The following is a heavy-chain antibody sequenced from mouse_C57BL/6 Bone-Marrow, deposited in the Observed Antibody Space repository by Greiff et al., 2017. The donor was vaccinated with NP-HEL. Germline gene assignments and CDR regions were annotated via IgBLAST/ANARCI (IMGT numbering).Heavy chain of an antibody. CDR2: ISSGGSYT. Sequence: EVHLVESGGDLVKPGGSLKLSCAASGFTFSSYGMSWVRQTPDKRLEWVATISSGGSYTYYPDSVKGRFTISRDNAKNTLYLQMSSRKSEDTAMYLCARHPLYDGYPFAYWGRGTLVTVSA. CDR3: ARHPLYDGYPFAY. J-gene: IGHJ3*01. D-gene: IGHD2-3*01. V-gene: IGHV5-6*01. CDR1: GFTFSSYG.